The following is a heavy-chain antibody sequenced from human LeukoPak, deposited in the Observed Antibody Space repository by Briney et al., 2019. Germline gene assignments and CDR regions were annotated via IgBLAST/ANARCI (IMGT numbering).Heavy chain of an antibody. CDR2: INPNSGGT. V-gene: IGHV1-2*02. CDR3: ARDLCSSGHNWFDP. D-gene: IGHD6-19*01. J-gene: IGHJ5*02. Sequence: ASVKVSCKASGYTFTGYYMHWVRQAPGQGLEWMGWINPNSGGTNYAQKFQGRVTMTRDTSISTAYMELSRLRSDDTAVYYCARDLCSSGHNWFDPWGQGTLVTVSS. CDR1: GYTFTGYY.